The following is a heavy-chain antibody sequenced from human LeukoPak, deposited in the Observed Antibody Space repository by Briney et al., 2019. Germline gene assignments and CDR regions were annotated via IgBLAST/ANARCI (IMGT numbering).Heavy chain of an antibody. J-gene: IGHJ4*02. CDR1: GFTFSSYA. Sequence: GGSLRLSCAASGFTFSSYAMTWVRQAPGKGLEWVSAITGGGDTTYYADSVEGRFTISRDNSKDTLYLQMNNLRAEDTAVYYCAKDDAWLQYNDWGQGTLVTVSS. CDR2: ITGGGDTT. V-gene: IGHV3-23*01. CDR3: AKDDAWLQYND. D-gene: IGHD5-24*01.